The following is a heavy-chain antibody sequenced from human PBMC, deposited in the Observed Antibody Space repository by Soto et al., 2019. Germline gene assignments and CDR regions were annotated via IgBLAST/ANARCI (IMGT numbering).Heavy chain of an antibody. CDR2: IYYSGST. CDR1: GGSISSYY. J-gene: IGHJ6*02. D-gene: IGHD3-10*01. CDR3: ATTMVRGVIGYYGMDV. V-gene: IGHV4-59*01. Sequence: QVQLQESGPGLVKPSETLSLTCTVSGGSISSYYWSWIRQPPGKGLEWIGYIYYSGSTNYNPSLKSRVTISXXTXKXPFSLKLSSVTAADTAVYYCATTMVRGVIGYYGMDVWGQGTTVTVSS.